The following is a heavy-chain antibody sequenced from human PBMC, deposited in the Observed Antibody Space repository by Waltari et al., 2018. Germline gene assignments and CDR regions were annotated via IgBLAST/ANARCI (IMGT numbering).Heavy chain of an antibody. J-gene: IGHJ4*02. CDR3: AKVEWGGYSGYVGDC. Sequence: EVQLLESGGALVQPGGSVRLSCAASGFTFSSSAISWVRQAPGKGREWGSALDKNREGATYYAESVRGRFTISRDNSKNTLDLQMNSLGIEDTAVYYCAKVEWGGYSGYVGDCWGQGTLVTVSS. CDR2: LDKNREGAT. CDR1: GFTFSSSA. V-gene: IGHV3-23*01. D-gene: IGHD5-12*01.